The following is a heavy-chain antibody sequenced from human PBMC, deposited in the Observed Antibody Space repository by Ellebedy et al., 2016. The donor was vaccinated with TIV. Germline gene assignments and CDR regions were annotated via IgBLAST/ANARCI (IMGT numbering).Heavy chain of an antibody. CDR1: GYTFTGYY. V-gene: IGHV1-2*05. Sequence: AASVKVSCKASGYTFTGYYMHWVRQPPGQGLESMGRINPNSGGTNYAQKFQGRVTMTRDTSISTAYMELSRLRSDETDVYYCARTRGYSGYDSYGMDVWGQGTTVTVSS. CDR2: INPNSGGT. CDR3: ARTRGYSGYDSYGMDV. D-gene: IGHD5-12*01. J-gene: IGHJ6*02.